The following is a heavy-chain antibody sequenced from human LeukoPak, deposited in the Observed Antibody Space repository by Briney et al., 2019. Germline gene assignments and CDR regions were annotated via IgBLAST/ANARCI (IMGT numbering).Heavy chain of an antibody. J-gene: IGHJ4*02. CDR2: IYYSGST. V-gene: IGHV4-59*01. D-gene: IGHD3-9*01. CDR3: ARGLTIYDILTAYYTFPYFDY. CDR1: GGSMSSYY. Sequence: SETLSLTCSVSGGSMSSYYWSWIRQSPGTGLEWIGYIYYSGSTNYNPSLKSRVTISVDTSKNQFSLNLSSVTDADTPVYYCARGLTIYDILTAYYTFPYFDYWGQGTLVTVSS.